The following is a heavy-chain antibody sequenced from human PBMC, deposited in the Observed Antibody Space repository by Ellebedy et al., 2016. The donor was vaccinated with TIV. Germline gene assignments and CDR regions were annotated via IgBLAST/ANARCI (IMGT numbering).Heavy chain of an antibody. Sequence: SETLSLTCTVSGGSISSYYWSWIRQPTGKGLEWIGYIYYNGSTNYNPSLKSRVTISADTSKNQFSLKLSSVTAADTAVYYCARLLTTVTTAYFDYWGQGTLVTVSS. CDR2: IYYNGST. CDR1: GGSISSYY. V-gene: IGHV4-59*08. D-gene: IGHD4-17*01. J-gene: IGHJ4*02. CDR3: ARLLTTVTTAYFDY.